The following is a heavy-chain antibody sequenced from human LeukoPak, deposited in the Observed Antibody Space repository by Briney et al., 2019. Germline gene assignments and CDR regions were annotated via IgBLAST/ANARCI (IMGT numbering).Heavy chain of an antibody. CDR1: GGSISSGSYY. J-gene: IGHJ4*02. V-gene: IGHV4-61*01. CDR3: ARGNGGPYPY. CDR2: IYYSGST. D-gene: IGHD4-23*01. Sequence: SQTLSLTCTVSGGSISSGSYYWSWIRQPPGKGLEWIGYIYYSGSTNYNPSLKSRVTISVDTSKNQFSLKLSSVTAADTAVYYCARGNGGPYPYWGQGTLVTVSS.